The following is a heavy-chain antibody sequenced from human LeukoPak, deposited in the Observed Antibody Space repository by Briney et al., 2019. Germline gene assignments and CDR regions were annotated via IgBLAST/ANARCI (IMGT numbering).Heavy chain of an antibody. CDR2: INSDGSST. CDR1: GFTFSSYW. J-gene: IGHJ4*02. Sequence: GGSLRLSCAASGFTFSSYWMHWVRQAPGKGLVWVSRINSDGSSTSYADSVKGRFTISRDNAKNTLYLQMNSLRAEDTAVYYCARASRDYSTDYWGQGTLVTVSS. V-gene: IGHV3-74*01. D-gene: IGHD4-11*01. CDR3: ARASRDYSTDY.